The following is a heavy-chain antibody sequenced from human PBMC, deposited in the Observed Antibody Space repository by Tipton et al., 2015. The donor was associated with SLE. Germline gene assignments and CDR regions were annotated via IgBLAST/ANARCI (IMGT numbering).Heavy chain of an antibody. CDR2: ISAYNGNT. D-gene: IGHD7-27*01. Sequence: QSGPEVKKPGASVKVSCKASGYTFSNYGITWVRQAPGQGLEWMGWISAYNGNTNYGHGRVTLTTDTSTSTAYMELWSLTPDDTAVYYCARGRLLGIRNAFDIWGQGTMVTVSS. V-gene: IGHV1-18*01. CDR3: ARGRLLGIRNAFDI. CDR1: GYTFSNYG. J-gene: IGHJ3*02.